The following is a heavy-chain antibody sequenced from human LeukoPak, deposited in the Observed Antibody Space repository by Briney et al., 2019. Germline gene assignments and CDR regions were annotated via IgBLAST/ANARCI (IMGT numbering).Heavy chain of an antibody. CDR2: IYHSGST. D-gene: IGHD3-10*01. CDR1: GGSISSSNW. J-gene: IGHJ4*02. V-gene: IGHV4-4*02. Sequence: SETLSLTCAVSGGSISSSNWWSWVRQPPGKGLEWIGEIYHSGSTNYNPSLKSRVTISVDKSKNQFSLKLSSVTAADTAVYYCAGKDYYGSGSYFYWGQGTLVTVSS. CDR3: AGKDYYGSGSYFY.